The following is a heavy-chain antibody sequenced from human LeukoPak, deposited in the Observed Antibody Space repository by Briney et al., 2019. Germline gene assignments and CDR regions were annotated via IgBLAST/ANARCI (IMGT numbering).Heavy chain of an antibody. CDR3: ARMAGAGYYFYMDV. J-gene: IGHJ6*03. CDR2: IRSKANSYAT. Sequence: PGGSLRLSCAASGFTFSGSAMRWVRQASGKGLEWVGRIRSKANSYATAYAASVKGRFTISRDDSKNTAYLQMNSLKTEDTAVYYCARMAGAGYYFYMDVWGKGTTVTVSS. D-gene: IGHD6-19*01. CDR1: GFTFSGSA. V-gene: IGHV3-73*01.